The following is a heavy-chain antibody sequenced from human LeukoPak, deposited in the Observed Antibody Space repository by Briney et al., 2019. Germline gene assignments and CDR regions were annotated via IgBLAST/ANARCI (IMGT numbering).Heavy chain of an antibody. CDR2: ISSSSSYT. CDR1: GFTFSDYY. Sequence: GGSLRLSCAASGFTFSDYYMSWIRPAPGEGLEWVSYISSSSSYTNYADSVKGRFTISRDNAKNSLYLQMNSLRAEDTAVYYCARALADDFWSGYYSPPDYWGQGTLVTVSS. D-gene: IGHD3-3*01. CDR3: ARALADDFWSGYYSPPDY. J-gene: IGHJ4*02. V-gene: IGHV3-11*06.